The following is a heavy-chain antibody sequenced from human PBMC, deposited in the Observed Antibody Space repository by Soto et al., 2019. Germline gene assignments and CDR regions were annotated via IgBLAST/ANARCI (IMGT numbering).Heavy chain of an antibody. D-gene: IGHD2-21*02. CDR1: GFTFSSYD. V-gene: IGHV3-23*01. CDR2: ISGSGYIT. Sequence: GGSLRLSCAASGFTFSSYDMSWVRRAPGKGLEWVSGISGSGYITYYADSVKGRFTISRDNSKNTLYLQMNSLRAEDTAAYYCAKDELVGVGDCCAFDYWGQGSLVTVSS. CDR3: AKDELVGVGDCCAFDY. J-gene: IGHJ4*02.